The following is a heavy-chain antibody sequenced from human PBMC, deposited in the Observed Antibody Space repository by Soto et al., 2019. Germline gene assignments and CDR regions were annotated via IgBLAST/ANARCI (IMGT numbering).Heavy chain of an antibody. CDR1: GYTFTSYD. J-gene: IGHJ6*02. D-gene: IGHD4-4*01. CDR2: MNPNSGNT. Sequence: GASVKVSCKASGYTFTSYDINWVRQATGQGLEWMGWMNPNSGNTGYAQKFQGRVTMTRNTSISTAYMELSRLRSDDTAVYYCARAYSNYGYYYYGMDVWGQGTTVTVSS. CDR3: ARAYSNYGYYYYGMDV. V-gene: IGHV1-8*01.